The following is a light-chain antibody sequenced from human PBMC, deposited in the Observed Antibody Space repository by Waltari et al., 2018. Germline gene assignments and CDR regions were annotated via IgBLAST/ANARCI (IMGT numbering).Light chain of an antibody. CDR3: QQYGSSTWT. CDR2: GAS. V-gene: IGKV3-20*01. Sequence: IVLTQSPATLSLSLGGRATLPSSASQSGTTSSLAWYQQKPGQAPRLLIYGASSRATDIPDRFGGSGSGRDFTLTISRLEPEDFAVYYCQQYGSSTWTFGQGTKVEVK. CDR1: QSGTTSS. J-gene: IGKJ1*01.